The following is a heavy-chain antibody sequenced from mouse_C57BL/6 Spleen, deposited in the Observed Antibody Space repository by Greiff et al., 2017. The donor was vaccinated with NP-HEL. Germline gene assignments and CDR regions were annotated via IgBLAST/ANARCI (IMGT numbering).Heavy chain of an antibody. J-gene: IGHJ4*01. CDR1: GYTFTSYW. CDR2: IDPSASET. CDR3: ARDGSSDVSAMDD. D-gene: IGHD1-1*01. V-gene: IGHV1-52*01. Sequence: VQLQQPGAELVRPGSSVKLSCTASGYTFTSYWMHWVKQSPIQGLEWIGNIDPSASETPSNQNFTDKATLTVAKSSSTAYMQLSSLASEDSEVDYCARDGSSDVSAMDDWGKGTSVTVSS.